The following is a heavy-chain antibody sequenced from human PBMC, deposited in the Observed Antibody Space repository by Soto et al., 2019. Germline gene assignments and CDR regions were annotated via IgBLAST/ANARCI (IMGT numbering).Heavy chain of an antibody. J-gene: IGHJ4*02. CDR2: IYYSGST. CDR3: ASLYSGYDSYFDY. Sequence: ASETLSLTCAVSGGSISSGGSSWSWIRQPPGKGLEWIGYIYYSGSTNYNPSLKSRVTISVDTSKNQFSLKLSSVTAADTAVYYCASLYSGYDSYFDYWGQGTLVTVSS. D-gene: IGHD5-12*01. CDR1: GGSISSGGSS. V-gene: IGHV4-61*08.